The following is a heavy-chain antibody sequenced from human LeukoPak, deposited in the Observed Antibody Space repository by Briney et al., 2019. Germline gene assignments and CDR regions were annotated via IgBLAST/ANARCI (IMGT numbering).Heavy chain of an antibody. J-gene: IGHJ3*02. D-gene: IGHD3-22*01. CDR3: AKPQSSGYPHDGFDI. Sequence: GGSLRLSCAASGFTFSSYAMHWVRQAPGKGLEWVAVISYDGSNKYYADSVKGRFTISRDNSKNTLYLQMNSLRAEDTALYYCAKPQSSGYPHDGFDIWGQGTLVTVSS. V-gene: IGHV3-30-3*02. CDR1: GFTFSSYA. CDR2: ISYDGSNK.